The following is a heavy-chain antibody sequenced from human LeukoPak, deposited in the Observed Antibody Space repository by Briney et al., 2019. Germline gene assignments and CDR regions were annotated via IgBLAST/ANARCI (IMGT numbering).Heavy chain of an antibody. J-gene: IGHJ4*02. D-gene: IGHD3-10*01. CDR1: GFTFRTYG. V-gene: IGHV3-30*03. CDR2: ISYDGGNE. CDR3: TTDLPIFGGSGSYFLDY. Sequence: PGGSLRLSCAASGFTFRTYGIHWVRQAPGKGLEWVAVISYDGGNEYYADSVKGRFTISRDNSKNTLYLQMNSLKTEDTAVYYCTTDLPIFGGSGSYFLDYWGQGTLVTVSS.